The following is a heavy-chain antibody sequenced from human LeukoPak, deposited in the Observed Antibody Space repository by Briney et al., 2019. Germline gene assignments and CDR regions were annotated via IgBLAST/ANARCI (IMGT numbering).Heavy chain of an antibody. D-gene: IGHD1-26*01. V-gene: IGHV3-21*01. J-gene: IGHJ4*02. CDR3: AREGTGGAIGY. Sequence: GGSLRLSCAGTGFSISDHHMDWVRQAPGKGLEWVSSISSSSSYIYYADSVKGRFTISRDNAKNSLYLQMNSLRAEDTAVYYCAREGTGGAIGYWGQGTLVTVSS. CDR1: GFSISDHH. CDR2: ISSSSSYI.